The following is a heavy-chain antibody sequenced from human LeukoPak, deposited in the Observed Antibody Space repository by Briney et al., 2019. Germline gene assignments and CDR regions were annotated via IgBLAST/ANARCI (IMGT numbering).Heavy chain of an antibody. CDR3: ARDKKSGESSEIDY. CDR2: INRDGSTT. CDR1: GFTFSNYW. J-gene: IGHJ4*02. D-gene: IGHD3-10*01. Sequence: GGSLRLSCAASGFTFSNYWEHWVRQAPGKGLVWVSRINRDGSTTKYADSVKGRFTVSRDNAKNTLNLQMNSLRAEDTAVYHCARDKKSGESSEIDYWGQGTLVTVSS. V-gene: IGHV3-74*03.